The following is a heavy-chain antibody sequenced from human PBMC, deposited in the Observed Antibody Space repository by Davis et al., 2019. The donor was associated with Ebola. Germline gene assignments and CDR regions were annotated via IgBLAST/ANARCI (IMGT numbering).Heavy chain of an antibody. D-gene: IGHD3-10*01. CDR1: GYKFTDYW. J-gene: IGHJ5*02. CDR3: ARRYYGSGYYP. CDR2: IDPSDSYT. V-gene: IGHV5-10-1*01. Sequence: GESLKISCEASGYKFTDYWITWVRQMPGKGLEWMGRIDPSDSYTNYSPSFQGHVTISADKSISTAYLQWSSLKASDTAMYYCARRYYGSGYYPWGQGTLVTVSS.